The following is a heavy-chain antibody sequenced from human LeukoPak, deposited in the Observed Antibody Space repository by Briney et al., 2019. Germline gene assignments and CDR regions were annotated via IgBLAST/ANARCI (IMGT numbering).Heavy chain of an antibody. CDR3: ARGVILRVVTRRAFDI. J-gene: IGHJ3*02. Sequence: GGSLRLSCAASGFTFSSYWMSWVRQAPGKGLEWVANIKQDGREIYYVDSVKGRFTIYRDNAKNSLYLQMNSEKAEDTCVYYCARGVILRVVTRRAFDIWGQGKMVTVSS. CDR1: GFTFSSYW. V-gene: IGHV3-7*01. CDR2: IKQDGREI. D-gene: IGHD4-23*01.